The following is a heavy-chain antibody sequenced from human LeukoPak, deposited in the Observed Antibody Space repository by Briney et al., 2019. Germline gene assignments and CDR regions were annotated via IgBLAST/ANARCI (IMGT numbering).Heavy chain of an antibody. J-gene: IGHJ4*02. V-gene: IGHV4-39*07. Sequence: PSEALSLTCTVSGGSISSSSSYWVWIRQPPGKGLEWIGTVYYSGSTSYNPSLKSRVTISVDTSKNQFSLKLSSVTAADTAVYYCARDTGPSGTAFDYWGQGTLVTVSS. D-gene: IGHD2-2*01. CDR1: GGSISSSSSY. CDR3: ARDTGPSGTAFDY. CDR2: VYYSGST.